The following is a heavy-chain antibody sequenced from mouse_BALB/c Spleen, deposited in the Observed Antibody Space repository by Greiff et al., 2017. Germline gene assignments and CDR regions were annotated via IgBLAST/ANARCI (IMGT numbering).Heavy chain of an antibody. V-gene: IGHV5-9-3*01. CDR3: ARLPLYYGLYYFDY. D-gene: IGHD1-2*01. CDR2: ISSGGSYT. J-gene: IGHJ2*01. CDR1: GFTFSSYA. Sequence: EVQLVESGGGLVKPGGSLKLSCAASGFTFSSYAMSWVRQTPEKRLEWVATISSGGSYTYYPDSVKGRFTISRDNAKNTLYLQMSSLRSEDTAMYYCARLPLYYGLYYFDYWGQGTTLTVAS.